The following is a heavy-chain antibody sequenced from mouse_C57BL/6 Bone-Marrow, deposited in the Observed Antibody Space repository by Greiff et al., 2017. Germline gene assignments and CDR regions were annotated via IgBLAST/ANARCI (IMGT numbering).Heavy chain of an antibody. J-gene: IGHJ3*01. D-gene: IGHD2-4*01. Sequence: EVMLVESGGGLVKPGGSLKLSCAASGFTFSSYAMSWVRQTPEKRLEWVATISDGGSYTYYPDNVKGRFTISRNRAKNNLYLQMSHLKSEDTAMYYCARDKGYYYDGFAYWGRGTLVTVSA. CDR3: ARDKGYYYDGFAY. V-gene: IGHV5-4*01. CDR2: ISDGGSYT. CDR1: GFTFSSYA.